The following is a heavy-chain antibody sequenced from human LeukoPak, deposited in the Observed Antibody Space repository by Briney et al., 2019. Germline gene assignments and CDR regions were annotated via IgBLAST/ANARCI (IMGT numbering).Heavy chain of an antibody. D-gene: IGHD4-17*01. V-gene: IGHV3-30*02. CDR2: VRDDGSDK. Sequence: GGSLRLSCAASGFTFSTYGMHWVRQAPGNGLEWVAFVRDDGSDKYYVDSVKGRFSLSRDNSRNTLYLQMNSLRAEDTAVYYCAKGAGYGDLGYFYYMDVWGKGTTVTVSS. J-gene: IGHJ6*03. CDR1: GFTFSTYG. CDR3: AKGAGYGDLGYFYYMDV.